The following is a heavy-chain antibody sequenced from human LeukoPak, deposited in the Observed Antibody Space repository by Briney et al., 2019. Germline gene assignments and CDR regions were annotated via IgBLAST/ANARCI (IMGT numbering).Heavy chain of an antibody. CDR2: ISSSSSYI. J-gene: IGHJ4*02. D-gene: IGHD3-22*01. Sequence: PGGSLRLSCAGSGFTFSSYSMNWVRQAPGKGLEWVSSISSSSSYIYYADSVKGRFTISRDNAKNSLYLQMNSLRAEDTAVYYWARDGLKDYYDSGGYDWGQGTLVTVSS. CDR3: ARDGLKDYYDSGGYD. V-gene: IGHV3-21*01. CDR1: GFTFSSYS.